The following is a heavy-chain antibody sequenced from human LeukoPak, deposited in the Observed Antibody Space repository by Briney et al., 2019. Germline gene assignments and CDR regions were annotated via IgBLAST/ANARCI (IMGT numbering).Heavy chain of an antibody. J-gene: IGHJ6*03. D-gene: IGHD3-10*01. CDR3: ARGPRITLVRGGQWYFYMDV. CDR1: GFTFSTSA. V-gene: IGHV1-58*01. Sequence: SVKVSCKTSGFTFSTSAVQWVRQARGQRLQWIGWIVVGSGKTDYAQKLRERVTISRDMSTNTVYMELSSLRSDDTAVYYCARGPRITLVRGGQWYFYMDVWGKGTTVTVSS. CDR2: IVVGSGKT.